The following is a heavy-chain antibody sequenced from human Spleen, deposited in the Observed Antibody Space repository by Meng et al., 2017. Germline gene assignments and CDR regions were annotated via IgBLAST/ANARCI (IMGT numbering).Heavy chain of an antibody. J-gene: IGHJ6*02. Sequence: GSLRLSCVVSGGSFSDYYWSWIRQPPGKGLEWIGEINHSGSTNYNPSLESRATISVDTSQNNLSLKLSSVTAADTAVYYCARGFVGAAAGKIYYYGMDVWGQGTTVTVSS. CDR2: INHSGST. CDR1: GGSFSDYY. V-gene: IGHV4-34*01. CDR3: ARGFVGAAAGKIYYYGMDV. D-gene: IGHD6-13*01.